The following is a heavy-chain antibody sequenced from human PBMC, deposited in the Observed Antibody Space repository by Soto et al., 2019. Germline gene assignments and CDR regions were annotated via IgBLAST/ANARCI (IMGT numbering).Heavy chain of an antibody. CDR2: TSYDGSKQ. D-gene: IGHD3-16*01. Sequence: GGSLRLSCAASGFTFDKYAMEWVRQAPGQGLEWVALTSYDGSKQYYGDSVQGRFIMSRDNSKNTVFLHMNSLRLEDTAVYYCTRTIGLRLGELLPAYWGRGTLVTVS. V-gene: IGHV3-30*03. CDR1: GFTFDKYA. J-gene: IGHJ4*02. CDR3: TRTIGLRLGELLPAY.